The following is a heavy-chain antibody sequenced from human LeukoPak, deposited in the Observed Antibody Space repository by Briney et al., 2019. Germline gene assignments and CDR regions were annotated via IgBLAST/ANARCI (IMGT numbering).Heavy chain of an antibody. CDR2: ISSSSSYI. V-gene: IGHV3-21*01. J-gene: IGHJ3*02. CDR3: ARDFERSDAFDI. Sequence: GGSLRLSCAASGFTFSSYSMNWVRQAPGKGLEWVSSISSSSSYIYYADSVKGRFTISRDNAKNSLYLQMNSLRAEDTAVYYCARDFERSDAFDIWGQGTMVTVSS. CDR1: GFTFSSYS. D-gene: IGHD1-1*01.